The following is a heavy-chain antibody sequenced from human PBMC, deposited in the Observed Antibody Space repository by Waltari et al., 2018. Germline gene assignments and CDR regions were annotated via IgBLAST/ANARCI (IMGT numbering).Heavy chain of an antibody. CDR1: GFTFSSYW. J-gene: IGHJ4*02. CDR3: ARDLMNSDYVLVGDYFDY. Sequence: EVQLVESGGGLVQPGGSLRLSCAASGFTFSSYWMSWVRRAPGKGLEWVANIKQDGSEKYYVDSVKGRFTISRDNAKNSLYLQMNSLRAEDTAVYYCARDLMNSDYVLVGDYFDYWGQGTLVTVSS. CDR2: IKQDGSEK. V-gene: IGHV3-7*01. D-gene: IGHD3-16*01.